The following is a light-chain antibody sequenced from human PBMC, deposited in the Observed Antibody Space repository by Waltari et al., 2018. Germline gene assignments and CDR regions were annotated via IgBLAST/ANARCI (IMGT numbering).Light chain of an antibody. CDR2: GAS. Sequence: DIVLTQSPDTLSLSRGERATLSCTASQRISTSYLAWYQQKPGQAPRLLIYGASSRATGIPDRFSGSWSGTGFTLTINRLEPEDFAVYYCQEYGTSPETFGQGTKVEI. CDR3: QEYGTSPET. J-gene: IGKJ1*01. V-gene: IGKV3-20*01. CDR1: QRISTSY.